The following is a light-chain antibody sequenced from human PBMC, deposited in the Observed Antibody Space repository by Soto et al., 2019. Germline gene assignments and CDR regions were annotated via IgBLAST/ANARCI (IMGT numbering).Light chain of an antibody. V-gene: IGLV2-23*02. J-gene: IGLJ2*01. CDR1: SSDVGSYNL. CDR3: CSYAGSSTVV. Sequence: QSALTQPASVSGSPGQSITISCTGTSSDVGSYNLVSWYQQHPGKAPKVKIYEVSKRPSGVSNRYSGSKSGNTASLTISGLQAEDEADYYCCSYAGSSTVVFGGGTKLTVL. CDR2: EVS.